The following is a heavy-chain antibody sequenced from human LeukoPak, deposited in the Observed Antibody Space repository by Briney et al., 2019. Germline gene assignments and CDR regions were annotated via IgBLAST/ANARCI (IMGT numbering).Heavy chain of an antibody. Sequence: ASVKVSCKASGCSFTGYYIRWVRQAPGQGLEWMGWMSPESGATIYAQKFQGRVTMTKDTSISTAYMELSSLTSDDTGVYYCARTDYGDCFDYWGQGTLVTVSS. V-gene: IGHV1-2*02. CDR1: GCSFTGYY. J-gene: IGHJ4*02. CDR3: ARTDYGDCFDY. CDR2: MSPESGAT. D-gene: IGHD4-17*01.